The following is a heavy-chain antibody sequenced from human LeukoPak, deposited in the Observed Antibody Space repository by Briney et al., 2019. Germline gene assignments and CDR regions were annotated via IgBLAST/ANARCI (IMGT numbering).Heavy chain of an antibody. CDR3: ARVLAAAGTEVYYFDY. J-gene: IGHJ4*02. CDR2: IKQDGSEK. CDR1: GFTFSSDW. D-gene: IGHD6-13*01. Sequence: GGSLRLSCAASGFTFSSDWMSWVRQAPGKGLKRVANIKQDGSEKYYVDSVKGRFTISRDNAKNSLYLQMNSLRAEDTAVYYCARVLAAAGTEVYYFDYWGQGTLVTVSS. V-gene: IGHV3-7*01.